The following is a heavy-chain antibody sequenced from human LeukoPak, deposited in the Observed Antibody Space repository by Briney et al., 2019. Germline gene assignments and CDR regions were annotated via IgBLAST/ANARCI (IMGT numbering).Heavy chain of an antibody. CDR1: GFTFSSYA. J-gene: IGHJ4*02. Sequence: PGGSLRLSCAASGFTFSSYAMSWVRQAPGKGLEWVSTISGGGGSTYYADSVKGRFTISRDNSKNTLYLQMNSLRAEDTAVYYCARDLRHQRSGSYSQGDYWGQGTLVTVSS. D-gene: IGHD1-26*01. CDR3: ARDLRHQRSGSYSQGDY. CDR2: ISGGGGST. V-gene: IGHV3-23*01.